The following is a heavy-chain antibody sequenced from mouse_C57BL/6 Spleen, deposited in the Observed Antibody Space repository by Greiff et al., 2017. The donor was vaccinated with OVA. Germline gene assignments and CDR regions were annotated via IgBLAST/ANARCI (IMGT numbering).Heavy chain of an antibody. CDR1: GYSITSGYY. D-gene: IGHD3-2*02. J-gene: IGHJ2*01. Sequence: EVQLQQSGPGLVKPSQSLSLTCSVTGYSITSGYYWNWIRQFPGNKLEWMGYISYDGSNNYNPSLKNRITITRDTSKNQFFLKLNSVTTEDTATYYCAKQLRPGGFDYWGQGTTLTVSS. V-gene: IGHV3-6*01. CDR2: ISYDGSN. CDR3: AKQLRPGGFDY.